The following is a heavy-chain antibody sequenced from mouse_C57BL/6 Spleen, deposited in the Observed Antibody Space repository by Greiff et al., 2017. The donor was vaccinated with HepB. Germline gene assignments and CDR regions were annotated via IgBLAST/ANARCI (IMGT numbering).Heavy chain of an antibody. CDR2: IYWDDDK. J-gene: IGHJ4*01. Sequence: QVTLKVSGPGILQSSQTLSLTCSFSGFSLSTSGMGVSWIRQPSGKGLEWLAHIYWDDDKRYNPSLKSRLTISKDTSRNQVFLKITSVDTADTATYYCARTGIYYGNYGYAMDYWGQGTSVTVSS. CDR3: ARTGIYYGNYGYAMDY. CDR1: GFSLSTSGMG. V-gene: IGHV8-12*01. D-gene: IGHD2-1*01.